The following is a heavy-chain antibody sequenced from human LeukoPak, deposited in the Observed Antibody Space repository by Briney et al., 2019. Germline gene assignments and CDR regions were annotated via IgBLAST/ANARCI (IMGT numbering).Heavy chain of an antibody. CDR2: IYYSGST. CDR3: ARSITMVRGVRSLAFDI. V-gene: IGHV4-59*01. D-gene: IGHD3-10*01. CDR1: GGSISSYY. Sequence: PSETLSLTCTVSGGSISSYYWSWIRQPPGKGLEWIGYIYYSGSTNYNPSLKSRVTISVDTSKNQFSLKLSSVTAADTAVYYRARSITMVRGVRSLAFDIWGQGTMVTVSS. J-gene: IGHJ3*02.